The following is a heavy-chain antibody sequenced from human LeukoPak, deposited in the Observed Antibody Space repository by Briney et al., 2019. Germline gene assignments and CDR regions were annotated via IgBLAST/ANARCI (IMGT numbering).Heavy chain of an antibody. Sequence: PSETLSLTCTVSGGSISSYYWSWIRQPPGKGLEWIGYIYYSGSTNYNPSLKSRVTISVDTSKNQFSLKLSSVTAADTAVYYCARERGSSSWYGVYYMDVWGKGTTVTVSS. CDR1: GGSISSYY. J-gene: IGHJ6*03. D-gene: IGHD6-13*01. V-gene: IGHV4-59*01. CDR3: ARERGSSSWYGVYYMDV. CDR2: IYYSGST.